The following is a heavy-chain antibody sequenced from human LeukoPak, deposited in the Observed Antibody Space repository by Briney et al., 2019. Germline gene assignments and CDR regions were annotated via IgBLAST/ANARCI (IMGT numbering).Heavy chain of an antibody. CDR2: IIPILGIA. D-gene: IGHD2-2*02. V-gene: IGHV1-69*04. Sequence: SVKVSCKASGGTFSSYAISWVRQAPGQGLEWMGRIIPILGIANYAQKFQGRVTITADKSTSTAYMELSSLRSGDTAVYYCARALTAGRAAIDYWGQGTLVTVSS. CDR1: GGTFSSYA. J-gene: IGHJ4*02. CDR3: ARALTAGRAAIDY.